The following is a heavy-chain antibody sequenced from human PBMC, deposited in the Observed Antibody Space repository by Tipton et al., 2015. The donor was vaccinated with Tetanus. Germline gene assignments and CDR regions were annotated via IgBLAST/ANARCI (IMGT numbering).Heavy chain of an antibody. V-gene: IGHV3-30*03. CDR2: ISYDGSNK. CDR3: ARDINRSRSWGMDV. Sequence: RSLRLSCAASGFTFSSYGMHWVRQAPGKGLEWVAVISYDGSNKYYADSVKGRFTISRDNSKNTLYLQMNSLRAEDTAVYYCARDINRSRSWGMDVWGQGTTVTVSS. D-gene: IGHD1-14*01. CDR1: GFTFSSYG. J-gene: IGHJ6*02.